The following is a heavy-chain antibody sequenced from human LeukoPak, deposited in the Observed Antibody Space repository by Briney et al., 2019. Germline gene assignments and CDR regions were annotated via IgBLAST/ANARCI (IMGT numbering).Heavy chain of an antibody. D-gene: IGHD2-2*01. CDR1: GYTFTGYY. CDR3: ARDRHPPVVPAAIWFDP. Sequence: ASVKVSCKASGYTFTGYYIHWVRQAPGQGLEWMGRINCNGGGTSYAQKFQGRVTMTRDTSTSTAYMELRSLRSDDTAVYYCARDRHPPVVPAAIWFDPWGQGTLVTVSS. J-gene: IGHJ5*02. CDR2: INCNGGGT. V-gene: IGHV1-2*06.